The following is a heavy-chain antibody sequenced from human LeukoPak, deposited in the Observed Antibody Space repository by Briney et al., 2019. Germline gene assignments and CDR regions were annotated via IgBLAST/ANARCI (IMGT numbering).Heavy chain of an antibody. CDR3: ARVRVSSGSHAWYCDY. V-gene: IGHV4-59*01. CDR2: IYYIGST. Sequence: PSETLSLTCTVSRGSISSYYWSWIRQPPGQGLEWICYIYYIGSTDYNPSLKSRVNISVDTSKNQFSMKQSSVTAADTAVYFCARVRVSSGSHAWYCDYWGQGTLVTVSS. D-gene: IGHD3-22*01. CDR1: RGSISSYY. J-gene: IGHJ4*02.